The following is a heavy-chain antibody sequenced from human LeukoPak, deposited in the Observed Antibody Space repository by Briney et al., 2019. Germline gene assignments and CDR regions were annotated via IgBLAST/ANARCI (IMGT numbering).Heavy chain of an antibody. Sequence: GGSLRLPCAASGFTFGNYAMTWVRQAPGKGLEWVSGISGSGGSTYYADSVKGRFTISRDNSKNTLYLQMNSLRAEDTAVYYCAKDDCSGGSCFTALDYWGQGTLVTVSS. CDR3: AKDDCSGGSCFTALDY. CDR2: ISGSGGST. J-gene: IGHJ4*02. CDR1: GFTFGNYA. V-gene: IGHV3-23*01. D-gene: IGHD2-15*01.